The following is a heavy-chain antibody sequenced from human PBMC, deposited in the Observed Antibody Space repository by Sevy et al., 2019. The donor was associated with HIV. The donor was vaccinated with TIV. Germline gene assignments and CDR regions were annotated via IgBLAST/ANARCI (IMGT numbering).Heavy chain of an antibody. D-gene: IGHD4-17*01. CDR2: IDHSGRS. CDR3: ARGPKPLRSDYGDYRGVGYYFDS. J-gene: IGHJ4*02. Sequence: SETLSLTCAVYGESFSNYYWSWIRLSPGKGLESIGEIDHSGRSDNNPSLKCRFTMSVDTSKNQFSLKRTSVTAADTAVYYCARGPKPLRSDYGDYRGVGYYFDSWGQGTLVTVSS. CDR1: GESFSNYY. V-gene: IGHV4-34*01.